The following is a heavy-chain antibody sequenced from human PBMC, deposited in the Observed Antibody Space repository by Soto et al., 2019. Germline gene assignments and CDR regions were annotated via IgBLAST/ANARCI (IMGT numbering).Heavy chain of an antibody. CDR1: GGSFSCHS. V-gene: IGHV4-34*01. CDR2: INHSGRV. J-gene: IGHJ5*01. Sequence: PSETLSLTCAVYGGSFSCHSWTWIRQSPGKGLEWIGDINHSGRVNYSPSLKSRVTISLDTSKNQFSLTLSAVTAADTAMYYCSTRAYDTNGYYRFDPWGQGTLVTVSS. CDR3: STRAYDTNGYYRFDP. D-gene: IGHD3-22*01.